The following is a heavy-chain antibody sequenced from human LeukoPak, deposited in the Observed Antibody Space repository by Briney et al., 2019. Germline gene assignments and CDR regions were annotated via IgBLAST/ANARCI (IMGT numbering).Heavy chain of an antibody. V-gene: IGHV3-30*02. CDR3: AKVERYYYDSSGSNLDY. J-gene: IGHJ4*02. CDR2: IRYDGSNK. CDR1: GFTFSSYG. Sequence: GGSLRLSCAASGFTFSSYGMHWVRQAPGKGLEWVAFIRYDGSNKYYADSVKGRFTISRDNSKNTLYLQMNSLRAEDTAVYYCAKVERYYYDSSGSNLDYWGQGTLVTVSS. D-gene: IGHD3-22*01.